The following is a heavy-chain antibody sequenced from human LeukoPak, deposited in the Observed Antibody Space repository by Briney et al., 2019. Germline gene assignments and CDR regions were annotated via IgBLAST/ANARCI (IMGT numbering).Heavy chain of an antibody. D-gene: IGHD3-10*01. CDR2: MNPNSGNT. CDR1: AYTFTSYN. CDR3: ARDGSGSYYDRGWFDP. V-gene: IGHV1-8*01. J-gene: IGHJ5*02. Sequence: ASVKVSCKASAYTFTSYNISWVRQATGQGLEWMGWMNPNSGNTGYAQKFQGRVTITRNTSISTAYMELSSLTSEDTAVYYCARDGSGSYYDRGWFDPWGQGTLVTVSS.